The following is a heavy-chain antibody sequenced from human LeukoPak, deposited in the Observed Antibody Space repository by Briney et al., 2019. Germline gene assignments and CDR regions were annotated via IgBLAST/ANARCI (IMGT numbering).Heavy chain of an antibody. J-gene: IGHJ4*02. CDR1: GFTFSSYW. D-gene: IGHD6-19*01. CDR2: IKQDGSEK. Sequence: GGSLRLSCAASGFTFSSYWMSWVRQAPGKGLEGVANIKQDGSEKYYVDSVKGRFTISRDNAKNSLYLQMNSLRAEDTAVYYCAREANGIAVAGNDYWGQGTLVTVSS. V-gene: IGHV3-7*01. CDR3: AREANGIAVAGNDY.